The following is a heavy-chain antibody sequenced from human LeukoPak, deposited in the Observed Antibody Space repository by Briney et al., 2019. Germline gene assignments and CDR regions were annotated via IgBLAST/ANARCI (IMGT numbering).Heavy chain of an antibody. V-gene: IGHV1-2*02. J-gene: IGHJ3*02. CDR3: ARHGRFYDAFDI. CDR2: INPNSGGT. Sequence: ASVKVSCKASGYTFTGYYMHWVRQAPGQGLEWMGWINPNSGGTNYAQNFQSRVTMTRDTSISTAYMDLCRLRSDDTAVYYCARHGRFYDAFDIWGQGTMVTVSS. CDR1: GYTFTGYY. D-gene: IGHD3-3*01.